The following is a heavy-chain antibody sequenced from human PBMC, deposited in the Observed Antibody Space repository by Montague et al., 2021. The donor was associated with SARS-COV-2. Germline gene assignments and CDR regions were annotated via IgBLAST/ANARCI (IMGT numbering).Heavy chain of an antibody. CDR1: GGSFSNYY. Sequence: SETLSLTCAISGGSFSNYYWSWIRQPPGRGLEWIGEVNQSGTTIYNPSVTSGVTISEDTSKNQFYLRLNSVTAADTAVSYCAGGRRPVVVPGAGPAGRAFDIWGQGTMVTVSS. CDR3: AGGRRPVVVPGAGPAGRAFDI. J-gene: IGHJ3*02. D-gene: IGHD2-2*01. CDR2: VNQSGTT. V-gene: IGHV4-34*01.